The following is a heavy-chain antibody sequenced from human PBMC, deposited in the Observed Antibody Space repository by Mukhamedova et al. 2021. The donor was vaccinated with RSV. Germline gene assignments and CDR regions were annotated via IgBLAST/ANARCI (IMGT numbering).Heavy chain of an antibody. Sequence: INAEYMGGRVTMTEDTSTDTAYMELSSLRSADTAVYYCATFGTTWGAYYFDYWGQGTLVTVSS. J-gene: IGHJ4*02. CDR3: ATFGTTWGAYYFDY. V-gene: IGHV1-24*01. D-gene: IGHD7-27*01.